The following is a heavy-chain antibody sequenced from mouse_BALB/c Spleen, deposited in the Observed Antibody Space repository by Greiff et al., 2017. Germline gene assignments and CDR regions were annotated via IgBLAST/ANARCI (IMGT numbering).Heavy chain of an antibody. CDR2: ISNGGGST. Sequence: EVQLVESGGGLVQPGGSLKLSCAASGFTFSSYTMSWVRQTPEKRLEWVAYISNGGGSTYYPDTVKGRFTISRDNAKNTLYLQMSSLKSEDTAMYYCARHLEDSSGYLYYAMDYWGQGTSVTVSS. CDR1: GFTFSSYT. V-gene: IGHV5-12-2*01. CDR3: ARHLEDSSGYLYYAMDY. D-gene: IGHD3-2*01. J-gene: IGHJ4*01.